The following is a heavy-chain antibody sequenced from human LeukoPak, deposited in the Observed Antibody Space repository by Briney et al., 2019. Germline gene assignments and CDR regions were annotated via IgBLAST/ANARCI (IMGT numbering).Heavy chain of an antibody. Sequence: ASVKVSCKVSGYTLTELSMHWVRQAPGKGLEWMGGFDPEDGETIYAQKFQGRVTMTEDTSTDTAYMELSSLRSEDTAVYYCATGHDDIKSGHSYYYGMDVWGQGTTVTVSS. D-gene: IGHD3-10*01. J-gene: IGHJ6*02. CDR2: FDPEDGET. V-gene: IGHV1-24*01. CDR1: GYTLTELS. CDR3: ATGHDDIKSGHSYYYGMDV.